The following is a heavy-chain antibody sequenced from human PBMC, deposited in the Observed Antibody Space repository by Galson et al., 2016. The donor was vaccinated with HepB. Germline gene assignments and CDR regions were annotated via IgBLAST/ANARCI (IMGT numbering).Heavy chain of an antibody. Sequence: ETLSLTCAVYGGSFSGYNWTWIRQPPGKGREWIGEIHHSGSTIYNPSLQSRVTISVDTSKNQLSLSLRSVTAADTAMYYCARPRSGPVGGNYYMDVWGQGTTVTISS. CDR2: IHHSGST. CDR3: ARPRSGPVGGNYYMDV. V-gene: IGHV4-34*01. D-gene: IGHD6-19*01. CDR1: GGSFSGYN. J-gene: IGHJ6*02.